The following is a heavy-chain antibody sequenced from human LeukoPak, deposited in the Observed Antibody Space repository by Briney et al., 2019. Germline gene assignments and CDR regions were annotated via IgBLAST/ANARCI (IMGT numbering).Heavy chain of an antibody. CDR2: IRYDGSNT. CDR3: AKNRWGSVATPDS. Sequence: GGSLRLSCAASGFTFSSYGMTWVRQAPGKGLEWVTFIRYDGSNTYAESVKGRFTISRDNSKNTVYLQMNSLAIEDTAIYYCAKNRWGSVATPDSWGQGTVVTVSS. V-gene: IGHV3-30*02. D-gene: IGHD5-12*01. J-gene: IGHJ4*02. CDR1: GFTFSSYG.